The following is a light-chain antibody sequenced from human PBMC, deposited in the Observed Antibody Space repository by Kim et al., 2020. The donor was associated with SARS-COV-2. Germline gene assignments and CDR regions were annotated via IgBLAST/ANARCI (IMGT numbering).Light chain of an antibody. J-gene: IGLJ2*01. V-gene: IGLV2-14*03. CDR2: DVS. CDR3: CSYTSSATFVV. CDR1: SSDVGFYDY. Sequence: QSALTQPASVSGSPGQSITISCTGTSSDVGFYDYVSWYRIHPGKAPKLLIFDVSERPSGVSNRFSGYKSGNTASLTISGLQAEDDADYYCCSYTSSATFVVFGGGTQLTVL.